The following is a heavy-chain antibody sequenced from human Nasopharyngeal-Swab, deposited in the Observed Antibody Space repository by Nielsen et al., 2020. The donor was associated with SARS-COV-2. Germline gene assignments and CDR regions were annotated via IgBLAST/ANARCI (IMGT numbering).Heavy chain of an antibody. D-gene: IGHD1-26*01. CDR3: ARGSGSYKEILFDY. CDR2: ISYGGSNK. Sequence: GVSLRLSCAASGFTFSSYGMHWVRQAPGKGLEWVAVISYGGSNKYYADSVKGRFTISRDNSKNTLYLQMNSLRAEDTAVYYCARGSGSYKEILFDYWGQGTLVTVSS. CDR1: GFTFSSYG. V-gene: IGHV3-30*03. J-gene: IGHJ4*02.